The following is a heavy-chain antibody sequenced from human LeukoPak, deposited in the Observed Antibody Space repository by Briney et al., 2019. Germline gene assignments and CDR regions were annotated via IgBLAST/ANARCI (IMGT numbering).Heavy chain of an antibody. J-gene: IGHJ4*02. V-gene: IGHV4-59*08. Sequence: SETLSLTCTVSGSSISSYYWSWIRQPPGKGLEWIGYIYYTGSTNYSPSLKSRVTISVDTSKNHFSLKLTSVTAADTAVYYCARHQPVDTAMVTALDYWGQGTLVTVSS. CDR2: IYYTGST. D-gene: IGHD5-18*01. CDR1: GSSISSYY. CDR3: ARHQPVDTAMVTALDY.